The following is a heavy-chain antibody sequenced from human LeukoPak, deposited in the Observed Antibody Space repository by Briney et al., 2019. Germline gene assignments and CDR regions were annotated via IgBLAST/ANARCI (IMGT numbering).Heavy chain of an antibody. CDR3: ARGMGQHWFDP. CDR1: GYTFSSYD. CDR2: IGTYNDQT. Sequence: GASVKVSCKASGYTFSSYDISWVRQAPGQGLEWMGWIGTYNDQTNYAQKFQGRVTITADKSTSTAYMELSSLRSEDTAVYYCARGMGQHWFDPWGQGTLVTVSS. D-gene: IGHD2-8*01. V-gene: IGHV1-18*01. J-gene: IGHJ5*02.